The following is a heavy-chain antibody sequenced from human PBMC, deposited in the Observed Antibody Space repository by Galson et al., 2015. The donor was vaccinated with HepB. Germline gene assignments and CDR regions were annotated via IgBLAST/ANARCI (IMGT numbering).Heavy chain of an antibody. CDR3: ARRAMVTENYFNQ. J-gene: IGHJ4*02. Sequence: SETLSLTCIVSGGSISSESPYWGWFRQPPGKGLEWIGSFYYGGSSYYKPSLKSRVSMSVDTSKDQFSLNLNSVTAADTAVYYCARRAMVTENYFNQWGQGTLVTVSS. CDR2: FYYGGSS. CDR1: GGSISSESPY. D-gene: IGHD2-21*02. V-gene: IGHV4-39*01.